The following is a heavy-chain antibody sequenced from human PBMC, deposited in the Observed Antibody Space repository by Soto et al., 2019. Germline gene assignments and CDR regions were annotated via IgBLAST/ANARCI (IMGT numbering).Heavy chain of an antibody. D-gene: IGHD2-2*01. V-gene: IGHV3-30-3*01. CDR2: ISYDGSNK. CDR3: ARGPSYKYCSSTSRANCGWFDP. CDR1: GFTFSSYA. Sequence: GGSLRLSCAASGFTFSSYAMHWVRQAPGKGLEWVAVISYDGSNKYYADSVKGRFTISRDNSKNTLYLQMNSLRAEDTAVYYCARGPSYKYCSSTSRANCGWFDPWGQGTLVTVSS. J-gene: IGHJ5*02.